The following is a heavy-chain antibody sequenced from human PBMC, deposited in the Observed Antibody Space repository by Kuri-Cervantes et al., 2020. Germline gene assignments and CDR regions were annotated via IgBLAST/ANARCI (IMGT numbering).Heavy chain of an antibody. CDR3: ARKDGSAGAFDI. D-gene: IGHD3-22*01. CDR2: IIPIFGTA. CDR1: GGTFSSYA. Sequence: SVKVSCKASGGTFSSYAISWVRQAPGQGLEWMGGIIPIFGTANYAQKFQGRVTITTDESTSTAYMELSSLRSEDTAVYYCARKDGSAGAFDIWGQGAMVTVSS. J-gene: IGHJ3*02. V-gene: IGHV1-69*05.